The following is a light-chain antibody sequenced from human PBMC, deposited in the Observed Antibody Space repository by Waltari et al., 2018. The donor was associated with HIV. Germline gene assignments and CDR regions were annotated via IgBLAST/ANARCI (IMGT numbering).Light chain of an antibody. V-gene: IGLV1-40*01. CDR2: DNI. J-gene: IGLJ3*02. Sequence: QSVLTQPPSVSGAPGQRVTISCTGGSSNIGAGSEVHWYQQLPGTAPKLLIHDNINRPSGVPDRFSGSRTGTSASLDITGLQAEDEADYYCQSYDTRLSAWVFGGGTKLTVL. CDR3: QSYDTRLSAWV. CDR1: SSNIGAGSE.